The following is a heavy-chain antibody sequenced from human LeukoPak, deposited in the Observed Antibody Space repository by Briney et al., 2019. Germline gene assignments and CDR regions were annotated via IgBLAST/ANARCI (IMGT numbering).Heavy chain of an antibody. Sequence: SETLSLTCTVSGYSISSGYYWAWMRQPPGKGLEGIGSINHSGSTYYNPSLKSRVTVSVDTSKNQVSLRLSSVTAADTAVYYCARVCSSGRCLDYWGQGTLVTVSS. J-gene: IGHJ4*02. V-gene: IGHV4-38-2*02. CDR2: INHSGST. CDR3: ARVCSSGRCLDY. D-gene: IGHD2-15*01. CDR1: GYSISSGYY.